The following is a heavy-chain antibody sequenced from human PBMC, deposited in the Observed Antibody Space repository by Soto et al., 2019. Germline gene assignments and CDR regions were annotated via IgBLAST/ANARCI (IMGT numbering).Heavy chain of an antibody. CDR2: IKQDGSEK. CDR1: GFTFSSYW. J-gene: IGHJ4*02. CDR3: ARDSYYDILTGYYNFVVDY. D-gene: IGHD3-9*01. V-gene: IGHV3-7*01. Sequence: EVKLVESGGGLVQPGGSLRLSCAASGFTFSSYWMSWVRQAPGKGLEWVANIKQDGSEKYYVDSVKGRFTISRDNAKNSLYLQMNSLRAEDTAVYYCARDSYYDILTGYYNFVVDYWGQGTLVTVSS.